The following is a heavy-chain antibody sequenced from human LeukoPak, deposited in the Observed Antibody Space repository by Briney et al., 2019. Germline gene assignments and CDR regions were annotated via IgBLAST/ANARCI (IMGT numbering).Heavy chain of an antibody. CDR1: GFTFSSYG. CDR2: ISYDGRNK. V-gene: IGHV3-30*18. CDR3: AKDIQLST. J-gene: IGHJ3*01. Sequence: GGSLRLSCAASGFTFSSYGMHWVRQAPGKGLEWVAAISYDGRNKEYVDSVKGRFTISRDNSKNTLSLQMNSLRVEDTARYYCAKDIQLSTWGLGTMVTVSS. D-gene: IGHD3-16*02.